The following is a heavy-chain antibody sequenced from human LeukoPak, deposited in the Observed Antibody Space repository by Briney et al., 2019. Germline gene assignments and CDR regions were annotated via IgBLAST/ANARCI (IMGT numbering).Heavy chain of an antibody. D-gene: IGHD4-17*01. CDR3: AKDRATVRPNFYYYYGMDV. J-gene: IGHJ6*02. CDR1: GFTFSSCG. Sequence: PGGSLRLSCAASGFTFSSCGMHWVRQAPGKGLEWVAVISYYGGNKYYADSVKGRFTISRDNSKNMLYLQMNSLRGEDTAVYYCAKDRATVRPNFYYYYGMDVWGQGTTVTVSS. CDR2: ISYYGGNK. V-gene: IGHV3-30*18.